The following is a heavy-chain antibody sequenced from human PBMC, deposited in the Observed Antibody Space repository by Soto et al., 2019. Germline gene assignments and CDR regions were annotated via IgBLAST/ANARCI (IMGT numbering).Heavy chain of an antibody. V-gene: IGHV3-15*01. CDR3: VTRAGLGDSERFDY. CDR2: IRTKTDGGTT. J-gene: IGHJ4*02. CDR1: GFTFSNAW. D-gene: IGHD3-16*01. Sequence: EVQLVESGGGFVKPGGSLRLSCAASGFTFSNAWMSWVRQAPGKGLEWVGRIRTKTDGGTTDYAAPVKGRFTISRDDSKNTLYLEMNSLKTEDTAVYCCVTRAGLGDSERFDYWGQGTLVTVSS.